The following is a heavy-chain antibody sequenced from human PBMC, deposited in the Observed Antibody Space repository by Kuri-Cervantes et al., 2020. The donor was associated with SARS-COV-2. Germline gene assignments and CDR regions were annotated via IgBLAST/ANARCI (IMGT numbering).Heavy chain of an antibody. CDR1: GGSISSYY. J-gene: IGHJ6*02. CDR2: IYYSGST. CDR3: ARGRPNGLDV. V-gene: IGHV4-59*01. Sequence: GSLRLSCTVSGGSISSYYWSWIRQPPGKGLEWIGYIYYSGSTNYNPSLKSRVTISVDTSKNQFSLKLSSVTAADTAVYYCARGRPNGLDVWGQGTTVTVSS.